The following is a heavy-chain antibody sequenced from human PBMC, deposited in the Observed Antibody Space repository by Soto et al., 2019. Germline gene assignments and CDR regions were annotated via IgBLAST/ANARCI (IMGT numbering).Heavy chain of an antibody. CDR2: IHSGDSNA. CDR1: GYSFSTYS. J-gene: IGHJ4*02. D-gene: IGHD2-2*01. V-gene: IGHV5-51*01. Sequence: GESLKISCKGSGYSFSTYSIGWVRQMPGKGLEWMGNIHSGDSNARYSPSFQGQVTISVDRSINTAYLQWSSLKASDTAIYYCGTWRGSSWFDYWGPGTLVTVSS. CDR3: GTWRGSSWFDY.